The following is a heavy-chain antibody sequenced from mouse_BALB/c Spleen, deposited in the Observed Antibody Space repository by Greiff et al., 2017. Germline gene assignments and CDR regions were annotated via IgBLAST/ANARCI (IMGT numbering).Heavy chain of an antibody. CDR1: GYAFTNYL. CDR3: AGGRGNYIAY. D-gene: IGHD2-1*01. J-gene: IGHJ3*01. Sequence: QVQLQQSGPELVKPGASVKMSCKASGYAFTNYLIEWVKQRPGQGLEWIGVINPGSGGTNYNEKFKGKATLTADKSSSTAYMQLSSLTSDDSAVYFCAGGRGNYIAYWGQGTLVTVSA. V-gene: IGHV1-54*03. CDR2: INPGSGGT.